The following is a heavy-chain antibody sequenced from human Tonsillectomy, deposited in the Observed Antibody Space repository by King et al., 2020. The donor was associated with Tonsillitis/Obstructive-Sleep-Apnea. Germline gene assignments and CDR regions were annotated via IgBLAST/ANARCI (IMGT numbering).Heavy chain of an antibody. V-gene: IGHV5-10-1*01. J-gene: IGHJ5*02. D-gene: IGHD3-10*01. Sequence: QLVQSGAEVKKPGESLRISCKGSGYSFTSYWISWVRQMPGKGLEWMGKIDPSDSYTNYSPSFQGHVTISADKSISTAYMQLSSLKASDTAMYYCSRMTEVQVVITDNWFDPWGQGTLVTVSS. CDR2: IDPSDSYT. CDR1: GYSFTSYW. CDR3: SRMTEVQVVITDNWFDP.